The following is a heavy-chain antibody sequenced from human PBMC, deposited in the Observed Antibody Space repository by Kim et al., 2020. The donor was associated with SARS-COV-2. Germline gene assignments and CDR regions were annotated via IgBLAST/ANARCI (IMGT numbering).Heavy chain of an antibody. CDR3: FAVDKTMSDYWFFYL. CDR2: IKNKIDGGTA. J-gene: IGHJ2*01. V-gene: IGHV3-15*01. Sequence: GGSLRLSCSVSGFTFKNAWMGWARQAPGKGLEWVGLIKNKIDGGTADYAAPVKGRFSISRDDLKQTLYLHMVSLKSEDTAVYFCFAVDKTMSDYWFFYL. CDR1: GFTFKNAW.